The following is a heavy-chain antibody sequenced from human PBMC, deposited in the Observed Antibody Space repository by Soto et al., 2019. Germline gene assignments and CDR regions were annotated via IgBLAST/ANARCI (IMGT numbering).Heavy chain of an antibody. CDR2: ISYDGTKT. CDR1: GFTFSIYA. V-gene: IGHV3-30*18. Sequence: ESGGGVVQPGRSLRVSCAASGFTFSIYAMLWVRQAPGTGLEWVAVISYDGTKTYYADSVKGRFTISRDNSKNTVYLQMNSLRDEDTAVYYCAKERGPRRQGLRDPGDYWGQGTVVTGSP. CDR3: AKERGPRRQGLRDPGDY. J-gene: IGHJ4*02. D-gene: IGHD3-10*01.